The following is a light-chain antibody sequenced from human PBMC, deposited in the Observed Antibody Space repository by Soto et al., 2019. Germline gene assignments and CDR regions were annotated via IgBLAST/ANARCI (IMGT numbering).Light chain of an antibody. Sequence: QSVLTQPASVSGSPGQSITISCTGTSSDVGSYNLVSWYQHHPGKAPKLMIYEGSKRPSGVSNRFSGSKSGNTASLTISGLQAEDEADYYCSSYSGTNNYVFGTGTKVTVL. V-gene: IGLV2-14*02. CDR3: SSYSGTNNYV. CDR2: EGS. CDR1: SSDVGSYNL. J-gene: IGLJ1*01.